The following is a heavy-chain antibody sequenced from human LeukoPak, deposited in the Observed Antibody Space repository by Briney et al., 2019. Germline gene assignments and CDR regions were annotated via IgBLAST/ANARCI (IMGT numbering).Heavy chain of an antibody. J-gene: IGHJ5*02. CDR1: GCPLSSYW. CDR3: PSSNWFDP. CDR2: ISYDGSNK. Sequence: GAPLSLSCAPSGCPLSSYWMRLVRQAPGKGLEWVAVISYDGSNKYYADSVKGRFTISRDNSKNTLYLQMNSLRAEDTAVYYCPSSNWFDPWGQGTLVTVSS. V-gene: IGHV3-30-3*01.